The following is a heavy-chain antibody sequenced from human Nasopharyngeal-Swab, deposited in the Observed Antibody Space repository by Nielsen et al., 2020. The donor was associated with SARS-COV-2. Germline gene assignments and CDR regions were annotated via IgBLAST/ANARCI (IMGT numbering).Heavy chain of an antibody. J-gene: IGHJ6*03. CDR3: ARLTVLLWFGEPTYMDV. V-gene: IGHV4-39*01. CDR2: IYYSGST. Sequence: SETLSLTCTVSGGSISSSSYYWGWIRQPPGKGLEWIGSIYYSGSTYYNPSLKSRVTISVDMSKNQFSLKLSSVTAADTAVYYCARLTVLLWFGEPTYMDVWGKGTTVTVSS. CDR1: GGSISSSSYY. D-gene: IGHD3-10*01.